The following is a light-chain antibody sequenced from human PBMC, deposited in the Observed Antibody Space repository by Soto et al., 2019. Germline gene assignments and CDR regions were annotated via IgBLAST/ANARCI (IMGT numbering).Light chain of an antibody. CDR2: GDS. V-gene: IGLV1-40*01. CDR1: GSNIGAGYD. J-gene: IGLJ2*01. Sequence: QSVLTQPPSVSGAPGQRVTISCTGSGSNIGAGYDVHWYQRLPGAAPKLLIHGDSNRPSGVPDRFSGSKSVTSASLAITGLQAEDEADYYCQSYDSSLSGVVFGGGTKLTVL. CDR3: QSYDSSLSGVV.